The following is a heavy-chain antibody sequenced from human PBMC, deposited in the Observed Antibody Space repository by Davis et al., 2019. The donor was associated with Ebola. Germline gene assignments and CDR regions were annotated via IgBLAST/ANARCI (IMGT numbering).Heavy chain of an antibody. CDR3: ARGHSSSWYNWFDP. Sequence: ASVKVSCKASGYTFTSYGINWVRQAPGQGLEWMGWISAYNGNTNYAQKLQGRVTMTTDTSTSTAYMELRSLRSDDTAVYYCARGHSSSWYNWFDPWGQGTLVTVSS. CDR2: ISAYNGNT. J-gene: IGHJ5*02. V-gene: IGHV1-18*01. CDR1: GYTFTSYG. D-gene: IGHD6-13*01.